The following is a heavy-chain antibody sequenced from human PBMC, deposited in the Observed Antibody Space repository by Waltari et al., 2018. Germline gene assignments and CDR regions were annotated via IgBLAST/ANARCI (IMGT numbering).Heavy chain of an antibody. D-gene: IGHD1-26*01. J-gene: IGHJ1*01. CDR1: GGTFSSYT. Sequence: QVQLVQSGAEVKKPGSSVKVSCKASGGTFSSYTIIWVRQAPVKGLEWMGRIIPILGIANYAQKFQGRVTITADKSTSTAYMELSSLRSEDTAVYYCARDSGSYSAEYFQHWGQGTLVTVSS. CDR3: ARDSGSYSAEYFQH. V-gene: IGHV1-69*08. CDR2: IIPILGIA.